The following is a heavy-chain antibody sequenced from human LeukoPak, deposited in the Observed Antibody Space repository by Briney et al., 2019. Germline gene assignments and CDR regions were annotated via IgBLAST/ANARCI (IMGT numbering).Heavy chain of an antibody. V-gene: IGHV4-39*07. CDR1: GGSISSSSYY. CDR2: IYYSGST. Sequence: SETLSLTCTVSGGSISSSSYYWGWIRQPPGKGLEWIGSIYYSGSTYYNPSLKSRVTISVDTSKNQFSLKLSSVTAADTAVYYCARVMVAATGGGFDYWGQGTLVTVSS. D-gene: IGHD2-15*01. J-gene: IGHJ4*02. CDR3: ARVMVAATGGGFDY.